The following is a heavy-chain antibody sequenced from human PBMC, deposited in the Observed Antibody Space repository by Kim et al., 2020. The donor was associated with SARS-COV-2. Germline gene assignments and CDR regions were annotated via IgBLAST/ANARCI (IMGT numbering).Heavy chain of an antibody. CDR2: T. Sequence: TRYSPSCQGQVTISADKSISTAYLQWSSLKASDTAMYYCARGGGQWLIDYWGQGTLVTVSS. V-gene: IGHV5-51*01. D-gene: IGHD6-19*01. CDR3: ARGGGQWLIDY. J-gene: IGHJ4*02.